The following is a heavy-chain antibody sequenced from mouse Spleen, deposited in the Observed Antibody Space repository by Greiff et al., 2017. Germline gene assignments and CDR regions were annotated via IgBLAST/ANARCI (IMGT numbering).Heavy chain of an antibody. D-gene: IGHD1-1*01. V-gene: IGHV1-7*01. CDR2: INPSSGYT. Sequence: QVHVKQSGAELAKPGASVKLSCKASGYTFTSYWMHWVKQRPGQGLEWIGYINPSSGYTKYNQKFKDKATLTADKSSSTAYMQLSSLTYEDSAVYYCASYGSSYWYFDVWGAGTTVTVSS. CDR3: ASYGSSYWYFDV. CDR1: GYTFTSYW. J-gene: IGHJ1*01.